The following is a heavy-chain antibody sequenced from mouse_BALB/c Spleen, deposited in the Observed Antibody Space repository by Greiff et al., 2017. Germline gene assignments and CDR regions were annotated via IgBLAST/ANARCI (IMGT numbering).Heavy chain of an antibody. CDR3: ARYSGLGAYFDY. CDR1: GDSITSGY. V-gene: IGHV3-8*02. D-gene: IGHD4-1*01. J-gene: IGHJ2*01. CDR2: ISYSGST. Sequence: EVKLVESGPSLVKPSQTLSLTCSVTGDSITSGYWNWIRKFPGNKLEYMGYISYSGSTYYNPSLKSRISITRDTSKNQYYLQLNSVTTEDTATYYCARYSGLGAYFDYWGQGTTLTVSS.